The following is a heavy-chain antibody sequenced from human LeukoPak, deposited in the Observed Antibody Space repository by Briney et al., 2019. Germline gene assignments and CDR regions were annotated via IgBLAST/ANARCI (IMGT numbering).Heavy chain of an antibody. CDR2: INPSGGST. Sequence: ASVKVSCKASGFRFSSYGLSWVRQAPGQGLEWMGIINPSGGSTSYAQKFQGRVTMTRDTSTSTVYMELSRLRSDDTAVYYCARDRSAWARFDYWGQGTLVTVSS. J-gene: IGHJ4*02. D-gene: IGHD2-15*01. CDR1: GFRFSSYG. CDR3: ARDRSAWARFDY. V-gene: IGHV1-46*01.